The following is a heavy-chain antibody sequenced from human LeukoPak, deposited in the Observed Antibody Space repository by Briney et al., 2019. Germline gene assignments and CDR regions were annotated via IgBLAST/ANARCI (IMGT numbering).Heavy chain of an antibody. CDR1: GGSFSGYY. CDR3: ARGVDYYGV. V-gene: IGHV4-34*01. D-gene: IGHD3-10*01. Sequence: SETLSLTCAVYGGSFSGYYWNWIRQPPGKGLEWIGEINHSGRTDYNPSLKSRVTISVDTSKKQFSLKLSSVTAADTAVYYCARGVDYYGVWGQGTLVTVSS. J-gene: IGHJ4*02. CDR2: INHSGRT.